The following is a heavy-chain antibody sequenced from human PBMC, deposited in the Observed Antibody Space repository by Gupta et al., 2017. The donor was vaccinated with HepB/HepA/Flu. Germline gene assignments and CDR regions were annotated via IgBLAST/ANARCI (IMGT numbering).Heavy chain of an antibody. CDR3: AKETYGSGSYPLEY. V-gene: IGHV3-30*18. CDR2: LSHDGINK. J-gene: IGHJ4*02. CDR1: GFTFSDYG. Sequence: QVHLVESGGGVVQPGTSLRLSCAASGFTFSDYGMHWVRQAPGKGLGWVTILSHDGINKYYADSVKGRFPISRDNSDNTLYLQMNRLRAEDTAVYYCAKETYGSGSYPLEYWGQGTLVTVSS. D-gene: IGHD3-10*01.